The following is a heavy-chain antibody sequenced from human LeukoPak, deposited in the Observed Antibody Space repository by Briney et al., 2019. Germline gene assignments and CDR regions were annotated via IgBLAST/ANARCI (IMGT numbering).Heavy chain of an antibody. Sequence: GGSLRLSCAASGFTFSSYAMHWVRQAPGKGLEWVAVISYDGSNKYYADSVKGRFTISRDNSKNTLYLQMNSLRAEDTAVYYCAKDHGDDWVGAAITWGQGTLVTVSS. J-gene: IGHJ4*02. CDR1: GFTFSSYA. V-gene: IGHV3-30-3*01. D-gene: IGHD2-15*01. CDR2: ISYDGSNK. CDR3: AKDHGDDWVGAAIT.